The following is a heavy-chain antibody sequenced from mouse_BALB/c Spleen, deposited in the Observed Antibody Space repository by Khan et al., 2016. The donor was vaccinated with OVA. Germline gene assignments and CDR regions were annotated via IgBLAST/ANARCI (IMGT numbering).Heavy chain of an antibody. D-gene: IGHD6-1*01. Sequence: EVQLQESGPGLVKPSQSLSLTCSVTGYSITSGYFWNWIRQFPGNKLEWMGYIRYDGNSNYNPSLKNRISITRDTSKNQFFLKLNSVTPEDTATXGCASGGRSDPAWFAYWGQGTLVTVSA. V-gene: IGHV3-6*02. J-gene: IGHJ3*01. CDR2: IRYDGNS. CDR1: GYSITSGYF. CDR3: ASGGRSDPAWFAY.